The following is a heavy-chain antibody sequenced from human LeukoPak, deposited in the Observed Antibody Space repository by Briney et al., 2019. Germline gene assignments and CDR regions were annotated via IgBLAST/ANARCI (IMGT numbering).Heavy chain of an antibody. CDR1: GFTFSNYW. CDR2: ISSSSSYI. Sequence: GGSLRLSCAASGFTFSNYWMSWVRQAPGKGLEWVSSISSSSSYIYYADSVKGRFTISRDNAKNSLYLQMNSLRAEDTAVYYCARDTYDSSGRSDYWGQGTLVTVSS. CDR3: ARDTYDSSGRSDY. D-gene: IGHD3-22*01. V-gene: IGHV3-21*01. J-gene: IGHJ4*02.